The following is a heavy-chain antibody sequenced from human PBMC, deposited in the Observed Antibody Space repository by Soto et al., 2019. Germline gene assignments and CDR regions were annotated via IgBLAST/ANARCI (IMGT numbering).Heavy chain of an antibody. CDR2: IPYNGGP. CDR1: GGSMKSFF. V-gene: IGHV4-59*01. J-gene: IGHJ4*02. D-gene: IGHD1-1*01. Sequence: SETLSLTCTVSGGSMKSFFWSWIRQSPGKGLEWIGYIPYNGGPTYTPSLKSRVTIAIDTSRNQFSLRLTSVTTADTAVYYCAASQMGLISVLGTWGQGIQVTVSS. CDR3: AASQMGLISVLGT.